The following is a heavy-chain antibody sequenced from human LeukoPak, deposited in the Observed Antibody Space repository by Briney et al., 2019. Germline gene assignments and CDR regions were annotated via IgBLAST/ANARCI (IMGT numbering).Heavy chain of an antibody. CDR2: ISSSGSTI. Sequence: QPGGSLRLSCAASGFTFSSYEMNWVRQAPGKGLEWVSYISSSGSTIYYADSVKGRFTISRDNAKNSLYLQMNSLRAEDTAVYYCARTYYDILTGYNPYFDYWGQGILVTVSS. D-gene: IGHD3-9*01. CDR1: GFTFSSYE. CDR3: ARTYYDILTGYNPYFDY. V-gene: IGHV3-48*03. J-gene: IGHJ4*02.